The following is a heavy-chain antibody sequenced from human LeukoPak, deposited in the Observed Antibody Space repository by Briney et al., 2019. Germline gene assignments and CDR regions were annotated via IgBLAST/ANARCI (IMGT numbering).Heavy chain of an antibody. CDR3: VRSLDY. Sequence: PGGSLRLSCAASGFSFSTYSMIWVRQAPGKGLEWVSSVSGTSEYIYYADSVRGRFTISRDNSKNTVYLQMDRLRVEDTALYYCVRSLDYWGQGTLVTVSS. CDR1: GFSFSTYS. J-gene: IGHJ4*02. V-gene: IGHV3-21*04. CDR2: VSGTSEYI.